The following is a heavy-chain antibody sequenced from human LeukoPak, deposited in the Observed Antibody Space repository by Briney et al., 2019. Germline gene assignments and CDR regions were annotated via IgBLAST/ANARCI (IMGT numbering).Heavy chain of an antibody. J-gene: IGHJ6*02. CDR2: IIPILGIA. CDR3: ARDENGPPSYYYGMDV. V-gene: IGHV1-69*04. Sequence: GASVKVSCKASGGTFSSYAISWVRQAPGQGLEWMGRIIPILGIANYAQKFPGRVTITADKSTSTAYMELSSLRSEDTAVYYCARDENGPPSYYYGMDVWGQGTTVTVSS. CDR1: GGTFSSYA. D-gene: IGHD1-1*01.